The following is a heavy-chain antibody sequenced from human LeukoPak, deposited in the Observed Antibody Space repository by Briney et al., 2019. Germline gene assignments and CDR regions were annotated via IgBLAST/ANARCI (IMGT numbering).Heavy chain of an antibody. CDR1: GFTVSSNY. CDR2: IYSGGST. V-gene: IGHV3-53*01. J-gene: IGHJ4*02. Sequence: GGSLRLSCAASGFTVSSNYMSWVRQAPGKGLEWVSVIYSGGSTYYADSVKGRFTISRDNSKNTLYLQMNSLRAEDTAVYYCARVDIVMYGFDYWGLGTLVTVSS. D-gene: IGHD2-2*03. CDR3: ARVDIVMYGFDY.